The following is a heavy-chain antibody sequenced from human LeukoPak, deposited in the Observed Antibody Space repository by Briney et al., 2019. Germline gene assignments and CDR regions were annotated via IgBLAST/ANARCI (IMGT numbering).Heavy chain of an antibody. D-gene: IGHD2-2*01. V-gene: IGHV5-51*01. J-gene: IGHJ5*02. CDR3: ARRTVVVPAASWFDP. CDR1: GYSFTSYW. CDR2: IYPGDSDT. Sequence: HGESLKISCQGSGYSFTSYWIGWVRQMPGKGLEWMGIIYPGDSDTRYSPSFQGQVTISADKSISTAYLQWSSLKASDTAMYYCARRTVVVPAASWFDPWGQGTLVTVSS.